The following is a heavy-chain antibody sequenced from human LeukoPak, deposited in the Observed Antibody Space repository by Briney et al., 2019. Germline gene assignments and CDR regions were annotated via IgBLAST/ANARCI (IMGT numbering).Heavy chain of an antibody. CDR1: GGSISSGGYY. J-gene: IGHJ3*02. Sequence: SETLSLTCTVSGGSISSGGYYWSWIRQHPGKGLEWIGYIYYSGSTYYNPSLKSRVTISVDTSKNQFSLKLSSATAADTAVYYCARDDSSGPLAFDIWGQGTMVTVSS. CDR2: IYYSGST. D-gene: IGHD3-22*01. CDR3: ARDDSSGPLAFDI. V-gene: IGHV4-31*03.